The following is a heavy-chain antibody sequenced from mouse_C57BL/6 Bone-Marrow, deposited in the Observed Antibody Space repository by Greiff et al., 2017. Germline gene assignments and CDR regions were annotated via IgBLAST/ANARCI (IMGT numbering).Heavy chain of an antibody. CDR3: ARNFRFAY. J-gene: IGHJ3*01. Sequence: QVQLQQSGAELARPGASVKLSCKASGYTFTSYGISWVKQRTGQGPEWIGEIYPRSGNTYYNEKFKGKATLTADKSSSTAYMELRSLTSEDSAVYFCARNFRFAYWGQGTLVTVSA. V-gene: IGHV1-81*01. CDR2: IYPRSGNT. CDR1: GYTFTSYG.